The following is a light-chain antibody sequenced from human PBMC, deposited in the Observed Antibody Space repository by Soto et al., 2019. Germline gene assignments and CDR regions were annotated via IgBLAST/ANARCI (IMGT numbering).Light chain of an antibody. CDR2: EVS. CDR3: NSYTTKSTGE. J-gene: IGLJ1*01. V-gene: IGLV2-14*01. Sequence: QSALTQPASVSGSPGQSITISCTGTSSDVGGYNDVSWYQQHPGKAHKLIIYEVSNRPSGVSNRFSSSKSGNTAYLTISGLQAEVEADYYGNSYTTKSTGEFGTGTKVTVL. CDR1: SSDVGGYND.